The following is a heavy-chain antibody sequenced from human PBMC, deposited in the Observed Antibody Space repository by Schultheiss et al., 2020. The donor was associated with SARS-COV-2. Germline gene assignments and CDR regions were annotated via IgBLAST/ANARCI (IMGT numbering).Heavy chain of an antibody. CDR1: GGSISSYY. CDR2: IYYSGST. V-gene: IGHV4-59*12. Sequence: SETLSLTCTVSGGSISSYYWSWIRQPPGKGLEWIGYIYYSGSTYYNPSLKSLVTISVDTSKNQFSLKLSSVTAADTAVYYCATGGSTVTGTFDYWGQGTLVTVSS. CDR3: ATGGSTVTGTFDY. D-gene: IGHD4-17*01. J-gene: IGHJ4*02.